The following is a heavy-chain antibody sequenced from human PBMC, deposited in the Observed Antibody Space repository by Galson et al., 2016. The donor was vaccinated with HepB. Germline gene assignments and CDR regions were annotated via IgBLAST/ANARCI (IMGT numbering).Heavy chain of an antibody. Sequence: TLSLTCTVSGGSIRSGSYYWSWIRQHPGKGLEWIGYIYYSGSAYSNPSLKSRLSMSVDTSKNQFSLNLTSVTAADTAVYYCARDDPQEGGTGWVDRWGQGILVTVSS. CDR3: ARDDPQEGGTGWVDR. D-gene: IGHD2-15*01. CDR2: IYYSGSA. CDR1: GGSIRSGSYY. J-gene: IGHJ5*02. V-gene: IGHV4-31*03.